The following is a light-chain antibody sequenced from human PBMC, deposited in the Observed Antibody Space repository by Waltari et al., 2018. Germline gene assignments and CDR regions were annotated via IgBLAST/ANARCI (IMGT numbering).Light chain of an antibody. CDR3: QHYVRLPAT. CDR2: GAS. V-gene: IGKV3-20*01. Sequence: IVLTQSPGTLSLSPGERATLSCRASQSVSRPLPWYQQKPGQAPKLLIYGASTRATGIPDRFTGSGSGTDFSLTISSLEPEDFAIYFCQHYVRLPATFGQGTKVEIK. J-gene: IGKJ1*01. CDR1: QSVSRP.